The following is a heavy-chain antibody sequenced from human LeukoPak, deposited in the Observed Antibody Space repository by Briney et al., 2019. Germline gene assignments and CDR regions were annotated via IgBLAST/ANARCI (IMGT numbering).Heavy chain of an antibody. D-gene: IGHD3-16*01. V-gene: IGHV3-23*01. CDR3: ARDDDNDAKLRRYS. CDR1: GFTFTNYG. CDR2: ISGSGDNT. Sequence: PGGSLRLSCAVSGFTFTNYGMSWVRQAPGKGLEWVSVISGSGDNTNYADSVKGRFTISRDNSKNTLYLQMNGLRAEDTAVYYCARDDDNDAKLRRYSWGQGALVTVSS. J-gene: IGHJ4*02.